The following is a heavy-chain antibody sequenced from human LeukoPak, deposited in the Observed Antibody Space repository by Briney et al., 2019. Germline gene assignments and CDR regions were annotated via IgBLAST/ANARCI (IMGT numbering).Heavy chain of an antibody. Sequence: GASLKISCKGSGYRFTSYWIGWVRQMPGKGLEWMGIIYPGDSDTRYSPSFQGQVTISADKSISTAYLQWSSLKASDTAMYYCARGFLEWSPTYGMDVWGQGTTVTVSS. CDR1: GYRFTSYW. D-gene: IGHD3-3*01. CDR2: IYPGDSDT. J-gene: IGHJ6*02. CDR3: ARGFLEWSPTYGMDV. V-gene: IGHV5-51*01.